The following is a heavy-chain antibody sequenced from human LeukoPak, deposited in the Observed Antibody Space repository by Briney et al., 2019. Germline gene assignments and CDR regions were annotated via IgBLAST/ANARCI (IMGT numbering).Heavy chain of an antibody. CDR3: ARVNSESRYRPFDY. Sequence: GGSLRLSCAASGFTFSSYWMSWVRQAPGKGPEWVATIKEDGSEIDYLDSVKGRFTISKDNAKNSLYLQMNSLRAEDTAVYYCARVNSESRYRPFDYWGQGTLVTVSS. CDR1: GFTFSSYW. CDR2: IKEDGSEI. J-gene: IGHJ4*02. V-gene: IGHV3-7*01. D-gene: IGHD3-16*02.